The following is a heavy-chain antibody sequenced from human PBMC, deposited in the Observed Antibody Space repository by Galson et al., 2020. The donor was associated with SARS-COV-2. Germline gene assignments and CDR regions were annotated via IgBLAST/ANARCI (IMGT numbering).Heavy chain of an antibody. J-gene: IGHJ6*02. Sequence: ASVKVSCKASGYTFTSYDINWVRQATGQGLEWMGWMNPNSGNTGYAQKFQGRVTMTRNTSISTAYMELSSLRSEDTAVYYCARGNFLLYYYYGMDVWGQGTTVTVSS. D-gene: IGHD1-7*01. CDR3: ARGNFLLYYYYGMDV. V-gene: IGHV1-8*01. CDR1: GYTFTSYD. CDR2: MNPNSGNT.